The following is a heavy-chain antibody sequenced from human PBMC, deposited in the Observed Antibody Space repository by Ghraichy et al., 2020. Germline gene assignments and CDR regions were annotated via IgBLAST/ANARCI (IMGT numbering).Heavy chain of an antibody. J-gene: IGHJ4*02. CDR3: VSSPGIAARPDYC. CDR2: INKDGTST. V-gene: IGHV3-74*01. CDR1: GFTFSNYW. D-gene: IGHD6-6*01. Sequence: GGSLRLSCAASGFTFSNYWMHWVRQAPGKGLVWVSRINKDGTSTHYADSVKGRFTVSRDNAKNTLYLQMNSLTAEDTAIYYCVSSPGIAARPDYCWGQGTLVTVSS.